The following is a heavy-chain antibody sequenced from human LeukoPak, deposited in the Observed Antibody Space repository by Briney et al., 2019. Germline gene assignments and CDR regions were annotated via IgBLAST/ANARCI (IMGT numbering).Heavy chain of an antibody. V-gene: IGHV3-9*01. CDR1: GFAFDDYA. Sequence: HPGGSLRLSCAASGFAFDDYAMHWVRQAPGKGLEWVSGISWNSGYIGYADSVKGRFTISRDNAKNSPYLEMNSLRAEDTALYYCAKDSTGTLGYCSSTTCPLDYWGQGTLVTVSS. J-gene: IGHJ4*02. CDR2: ISWNSGYI. D-gene: IGHD2-2*01. CDR3: AKDSTGTLGYCSSTTCPLDY.